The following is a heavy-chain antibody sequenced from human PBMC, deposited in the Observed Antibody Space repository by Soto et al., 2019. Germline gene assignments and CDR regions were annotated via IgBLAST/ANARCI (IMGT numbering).Heavy chain of an antibody. CDR2: IIPIFGTA. J-gene: IGHJ6*02. V-gene: IGHV1-69*12. Sequence: QVQLVQSGAEVKKPGSSVKVSCKASGGTFSSYAISWVRQAPGQGLEWMGGIIPIFGTANYAQKFQGRVTSPADESAGTAYVERRSLRSEDTAVYYCASSRLTRATTPPDYCHYGMDVWGQGTKVTVSS. CDR1: GGTFSSYA. CDR3: ASSRLTRATTPPDYCHYGMDV. D-gene: IGHD5-12*01.